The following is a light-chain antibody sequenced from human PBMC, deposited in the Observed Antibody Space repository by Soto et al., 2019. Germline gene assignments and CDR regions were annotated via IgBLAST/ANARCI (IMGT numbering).Light chain of an antibody. CDR3: CSYAGSSTPWV. Sequence: QSALTQPASVSRSPGQSITISCTGTISDVGSYDLVSWYQQHPGTAPKLIIYEVNKRPSGVSNRFSGSKSGDTASVTISGLQAEDEADYYCCSYAGSSTPWVFGGGTKLTVL. CDR2: EVN. V-gene: IGLV2-23*02. CDR1: ISDVGSYDL. J-gene: IGLJ3*02.